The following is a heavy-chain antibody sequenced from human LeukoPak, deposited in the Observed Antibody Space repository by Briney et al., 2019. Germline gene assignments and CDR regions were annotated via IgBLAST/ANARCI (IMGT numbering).Heavy chain of an antibody. Sequence: GGSLRLSCAASGFTFSSYGMSWVRQAPGKGLEWVAVISYDGSNKYYADSVKGRFTISRDNSKNTLYLQMNSLRAEDTAVYYCARAQYYYDSSGYSNWGQGTLVTVSS. D-gene: IGHD3-22*01. CDR2: ISYDGSNK. V-gene: IGHV3-30*03. J-gene: IGHJ4*02. CDR1: GFTFSSYG. CDR3: ARAQYYYDSSGYSN.